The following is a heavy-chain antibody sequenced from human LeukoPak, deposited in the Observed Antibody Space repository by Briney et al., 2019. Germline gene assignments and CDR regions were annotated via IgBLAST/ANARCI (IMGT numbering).Heavy chain of an antibody. CDR2: IHSGGNT. CDR3: AREELTYSSSGWSIFDY. J-gene: IGHJ4*02. CDR1: GFTVSSNY. Sequence: GRSLRLSCAAFGFTVSSNYIGWVRQAPGKGPEWGSVIHSGGNTYYADSLKGRFTISRDNPKNTLYLQMNSLRAEDTAVYYCAREELTYSSSGWSIFDYWGQGTLVTVSS. D-gene: IGHD6-13*01. V-gene: IGHV3-66*02.